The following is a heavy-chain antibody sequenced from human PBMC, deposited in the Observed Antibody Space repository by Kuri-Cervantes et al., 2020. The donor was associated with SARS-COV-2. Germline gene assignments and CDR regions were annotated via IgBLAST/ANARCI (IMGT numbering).Heavy chain of an antibody. Sequence: GSLRLSCTVSGGSISSYYWSWIRQPPGKGLEWIGYIYSSGSTYYSPSLKSRVTISIDTSKNQFSLNLTSVTAADTTVYSCARGSYSFGVDYWGQGTLVTVSS. V-gene: IGHV4-59*06. J-gene: IGHJ4*02. CDR2: IYSSGST. D-gene: IGHD1-26*01. CDR1: GGSISSYY. CDR3: ARGSYSFGVDY.